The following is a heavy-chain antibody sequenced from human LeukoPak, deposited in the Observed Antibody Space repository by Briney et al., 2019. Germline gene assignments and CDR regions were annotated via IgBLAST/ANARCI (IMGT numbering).Heavy chain of an antibody. V-gene: IGHV1-69*13. CDR3: ARLNYYYYYYMDV. Sequence: GASVKVSCKASGGTFSSYAISWVRQAPGQGLEWMGEIIPIFGTANYAQKFQGRVTITADESTSTAYMELSSLRSEDTAVYYCARLNYYYYYYMDVWGKGTTVTISS. CDR2: IIPIFGTA. CDR1: GGTFSSYA. J-gene: IGHJ6*03.